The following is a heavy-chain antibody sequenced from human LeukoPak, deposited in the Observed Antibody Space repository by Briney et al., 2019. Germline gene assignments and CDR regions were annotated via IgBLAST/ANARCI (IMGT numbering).Heavy chain of an antibody. J-gene: IGHJ4*02. V-gene: IGHV4-30-4*01. CDR3: ARVVDYDAYYFDY. D-gene: IGHD3-3*01. CDR2: IYYSGST. Sequence: SQTLSLTCTVSGGSISSGDYYWSWIRQPPGKGLEWIGYIYYSGSTYYNPSLKSRVTISVDTSKNQFSLKLSSVTAADTAVYYCARVVDYDAYYFDYWGQGTLVTVS. CDR1: GGSISSGDYY.